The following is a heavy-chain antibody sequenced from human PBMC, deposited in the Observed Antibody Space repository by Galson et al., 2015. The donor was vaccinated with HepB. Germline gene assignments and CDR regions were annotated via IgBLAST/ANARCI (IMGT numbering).Heavy chain of an antibody. CDR3: ARGPYSSGWRLWHFDV. CDR1: GFTVSRNY. CDR2: IYSGVTT. D-gene: IGHD6-19*01. V-gene: IGHV3-66*01. J-gene: IGHJ2*01. Sequence: SLRLSCAASGFTVSRNYMSWVRQAPGKGLEYVSAIYSGVTTSYADSVKGRFTISRDNSNNTLYLQMTSLRAEDTAVYYCARGPYSSGWRLWHFDVWGRGTLVAVSS.